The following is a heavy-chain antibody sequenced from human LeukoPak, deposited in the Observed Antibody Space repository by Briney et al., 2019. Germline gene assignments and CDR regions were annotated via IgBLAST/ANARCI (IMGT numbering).Heavy chain of an antibody. Sequence: SETLSLTCSVSNGFMSSYYWSWIRQPPGKELEWIGYIHYSGSTNYNASLKSRVTISADMSKNQFSLNLSSVTAADTAVYYCAGPYISRFNYWGQGTLVTVSS. V-gene: IGHV4-59*08. CDR1: NGFMSSYY. CDR3: AGPYISRFNY. CDR2: IHYSGST. J-gene: IGHJ4*02. D-gene: IGHD2-21*01.